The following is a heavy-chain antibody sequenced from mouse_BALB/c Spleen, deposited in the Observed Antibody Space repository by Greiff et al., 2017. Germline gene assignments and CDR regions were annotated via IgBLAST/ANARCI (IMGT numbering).Heavy chain of an antibody. Sequence: EVNVVESGGGLVKPGGSLKLSCAASGFTFSSYAMSWVRQTPEKRLEWVASISSGGSTYYPDSVKGRFTISRDNARNILYLQMSSLRSEDTAMYYCARGPPYYGLDYWGQGTTLTVSS. CDR2: ISSGGST. CDR1: GFTFSSYA. V-gene: IGHV5-6-5*01. CDR3: ARGPPYYGLDY. D-gene: IGHD1-2*01. J-gene: IGHJ2*01.